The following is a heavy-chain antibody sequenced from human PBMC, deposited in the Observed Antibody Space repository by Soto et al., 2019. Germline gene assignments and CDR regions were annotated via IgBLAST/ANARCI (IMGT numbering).Heavy chain of an antibody. J-gene: IGHJ5*02. CDR1: GYSFTTYW. CDR2: IYPGDSDT. Sequence: PGESLKISCKGSGYSFTTYWIAWVRQMPGKGLEWMGIIYPGDSDTRYSPSFQGQVTSSADKSITTAYLQWSSLKASDTAMYYCARLPTEKGWLDPWGQGTLVTVSS. V-gene: IGHV5-51*01. CDR3: ARLPTEKGWLDP.